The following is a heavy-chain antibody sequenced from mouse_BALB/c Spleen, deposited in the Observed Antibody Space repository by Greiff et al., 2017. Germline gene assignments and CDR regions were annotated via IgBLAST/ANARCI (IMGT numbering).Heavy chain of an antibody. CDR2: INSNGGST. Sequence: EVHLVESGGGLVQPGGSLKLSCAASGFTFSSYGMSWVRQTPDKRLELVATINSNGGSTYYPDSVKGRFTISRDNAKNTLYLQMSSLKSEDTAMYYCASSGSSYFDYWGQGTTLTVSS. D-gene: IGHD1-1*01. CDR1: GFTFSSYG. V-gene: IGHV5-6-3*01. CDR3: ASSGSSYFDY. J-gene: IGHJ2*01.